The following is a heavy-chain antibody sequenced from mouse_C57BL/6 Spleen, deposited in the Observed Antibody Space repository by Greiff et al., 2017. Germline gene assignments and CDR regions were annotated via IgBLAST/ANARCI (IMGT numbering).Heavy chain of an antibody. CDR3: TRYGPWFAC. V-gene: IGHV1-26*01. Sequence: EVQLQQSGPELVKPGASVKISCKASGYTFTDYYMNWVKQSHGKSLEWIGDFNPKNGDTSDNQKFKGKATLTVDKSSSTAYMELRSLTSENSTVYYCTRYGPWFACRGQGTLVTVSA. CDR2: FNPKNGDT. J-gene: IGHJ3*01. D-gene: IGHD2-10*02. CDR1: GYTFTDYY.